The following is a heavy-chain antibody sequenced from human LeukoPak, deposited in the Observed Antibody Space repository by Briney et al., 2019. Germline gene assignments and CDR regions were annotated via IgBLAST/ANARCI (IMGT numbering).Heavy chain of an antibody. D-gene: IGHD6-19*01. Sequence: SVKVSCKASGGTFGSYAISWVRQAPGQGLEWMGGIIPIFGTANYAQKFQGRVTITADESTSTAYMELSSLRSEDTAVYYCAREWGYSSGLNWFDPWGQGTLVTVSS. V-gene: IGHV1-69*01. CDR1: GGTFGSYA. J-gene: IGHJ5*02. CDR3: AREWGYSSGLNWFDP. CDR2: IIPIFGTA.